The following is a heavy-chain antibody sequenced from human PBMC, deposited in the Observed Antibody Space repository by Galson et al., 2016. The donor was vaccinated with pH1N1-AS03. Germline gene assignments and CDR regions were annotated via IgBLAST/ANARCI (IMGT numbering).Heavy chain of an antibody. CDR2: ISSDSTTI. CDR3: ARTSGAYFGSAFDI. V-gene: IGHV3-48*04. D-gene: IGHD1-26*01. Sequence: SLRLSCAATGCTFNHYRMNWVRQAPGKGLEWVSYISSDSTTIYYAYSEKGRFTISRDNAKNSLYLQMNSLTAEDTAIYYCARTSGAYFGSAFDIWGQGTMVTFSS. J-gene: IGHJ3*02. CDR1: GCTFNHYR.